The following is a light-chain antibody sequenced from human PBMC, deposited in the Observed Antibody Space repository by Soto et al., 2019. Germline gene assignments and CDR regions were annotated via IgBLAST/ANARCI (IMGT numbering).Light chain of an antibody. CDR1: QIVSSSY. Sequence: EIVLTQSPATLSLSPGERATLSCRASQIVSSSYLAWYQQKPGQTPRLLIYVASSRATGIPDRISGSGSGTDFTLTISRLEPEDFAVYYCQQYGSSPALIFGGGTKVEIK. CDR2: VAS. CDR3: QQYGSSPALI. V-gene: IGKV3-20*01. J-gene: IGKJ4*01.